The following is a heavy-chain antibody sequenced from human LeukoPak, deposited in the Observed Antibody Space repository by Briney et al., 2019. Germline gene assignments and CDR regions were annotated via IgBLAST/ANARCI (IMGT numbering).Heavy chain of an antibody. CDR3: ERSGRFPNWFDP. CDR1: GGSISSYY. V-gene: IGHV4-4*07. J-gene: IGHJ5*02. Sequence: PSETLSLTCTVSGGSISSYYWSWIRQPAGKGLEWIGRIYTSGSTNHNPSLKSRVTMSVDTSKNQLSLKLSSVTAADTAVYYCERSGRFPNWFDPWGQGTLVTVSS. D-gene: IGHD1-26*01. CDR2: IYTSGST.